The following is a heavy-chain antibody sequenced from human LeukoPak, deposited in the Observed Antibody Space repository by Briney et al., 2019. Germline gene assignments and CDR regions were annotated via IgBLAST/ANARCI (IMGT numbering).Heavy chain of an antibody. CDR2: IYYSGST. J-gene: IGHJ4*02. CDR3: ASTYCSGGSCFSDY. Sequence: SETLSLTCTVSGGSISSSRYYWGWIRQPPGKGLEWIGNIYYSGSTYYNPSLKSRVTISVDTSKNQFSLKLSSVTAADTAVYYCASTYCSGGSCFSDYWGQGTLVTVSS. D-gene: IGHD2-15*01. CDR1: GGSISSSRYY. V-gene: IGHV4-39*01.